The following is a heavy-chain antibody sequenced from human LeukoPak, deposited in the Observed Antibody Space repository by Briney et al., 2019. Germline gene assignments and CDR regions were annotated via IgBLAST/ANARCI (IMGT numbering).Heavy chain of an antibody. CDR1: GGSISSGGYY. CDR2: IYYSGST. CDR3: ARGRGDYYDSSGYYDY. D-gene: IGHD3-22*01. V-gene: IGHV4-31*03. Sequence: SQTLSLTCTVSGGSISSGGYYWGWIRQHPGKGLEWIGYIYYSGSTYYNPSLKSRFTISVDTSKNQFSLKLSSVTAADTAVYYCARGRGDYYDSSGYYDYWGREPWSPSPQ. J-gene: IGHJ4*02.